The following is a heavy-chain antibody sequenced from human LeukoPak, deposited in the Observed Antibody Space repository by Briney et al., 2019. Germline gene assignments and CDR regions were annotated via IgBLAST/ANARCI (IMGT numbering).Heavy chain of an antibody. CDR3: AGSATADFDY. V-gene: IGHV4-4*07. J-gene: IGHJ4*02. CDR2: IYTSGTT. D-gene: IGHD5-18*01. CDR1: GGSITIYY. Sequence: SETLSLTCTVSGDSLSLSGGSITIYYWSWIRQPAGKGPEWIGRIYTSGTTEYNPSLKSRVTMSLDMSRNQFSLKLYSMTAADTAIYYCAGSATADFDYWGQGTLVTVSS.